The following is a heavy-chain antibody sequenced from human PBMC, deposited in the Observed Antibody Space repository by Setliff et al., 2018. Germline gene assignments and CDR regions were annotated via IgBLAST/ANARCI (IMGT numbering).Heavy chain of an antibody. J-gene: IGHJ6*03. CDR3: ARAYSYYYYYMDV. CDR1: GGSISSHY. D-gene: IGHD4-4*01. Sequence: SETLSLTCTVSGGSISSHYWSWIRQPPGKGLEWIGYIYYSGSTNYNPSLKSRVTISVDTSKNQFSLELSSVTAADTAVYYCARAYSYYYYYMDVWGKGTTVTVSS. CDR2: IYYSGST. V-gene: IGHV4-59*11.